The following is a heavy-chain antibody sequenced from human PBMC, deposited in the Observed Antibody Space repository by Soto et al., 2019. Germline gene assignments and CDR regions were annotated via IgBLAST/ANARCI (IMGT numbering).Heavy chain of an antibody. Sequence: QSLTCTVSGDSMSSGAYYWAWIRQHPVKGLEWIGYIYYSGSTHHNPSLKSRDTISIDTSKNQFSLKLSSVTAADTAVYYCARQIAAGSFTYYFDSWGQGTLVTVSS. CDR2: IYYSGST. CDR1: GDSMSSGAYY. J-gene: IGHJ4*02. D-gene: IGHD6-13*01. V-gene: IGHV4-31*03. CDR3: ARQIAAGSFTYYFDS.